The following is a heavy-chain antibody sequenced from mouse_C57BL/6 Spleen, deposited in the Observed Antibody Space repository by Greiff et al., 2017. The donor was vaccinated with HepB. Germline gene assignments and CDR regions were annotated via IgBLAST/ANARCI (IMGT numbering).Heavy chain of an antibody. D-gene: IGHD1-1*01. Sequence: LQQSGAELVRPGASVKLSCTASGFNIKDDYMHWVKQRPEQGLEWIGWIDSENGDTEYASKFQGKATITADTSSNTAYLQLSSLTSEDTAVYYCTTGPYYYGSSYGAMDYWGQGTSVTVSS. V-gene: IGHV14-4*01. CDR3: TTGPYYYGSSYGAMDY. J-gene: IGHJ4*01. CDR2: IDSENGDT. CDR1: GFNIKDDY.